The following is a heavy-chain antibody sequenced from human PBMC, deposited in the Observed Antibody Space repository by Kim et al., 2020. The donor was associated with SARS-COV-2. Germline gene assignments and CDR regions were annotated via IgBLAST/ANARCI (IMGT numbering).Heavy chain of an antibody. Sequence: SETLSLTCAVSGGSFSAYYHSWLRQSPGRGLEWIGEIHPSGVKNFNPSLASRVTMSEDTSKNQFSLNLRSVTVADTAIYYCTRGLVWAKTGVDWGQGTLLTVSS. CDR2: IHPSGVK. J-gene: IGHJ4*02. CDR1: GGSFSAYY. CDR3: TRGLVWAKTGVD. D-gene: IGHD3-16*01. V-gene: IGHV4-34*01.